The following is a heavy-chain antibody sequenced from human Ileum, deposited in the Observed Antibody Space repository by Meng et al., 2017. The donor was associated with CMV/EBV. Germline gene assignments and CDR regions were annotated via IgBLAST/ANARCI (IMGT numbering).Heavy chain of an antibody. Sequence: VSCKASGYTFTGYYIHWVRPAPGQGLEWMGWINPTSGVTNYAQKFQGRVTVTRDTSISTAYMELSSLRSDDTAVYYCARTLKQLGIYWGQGTLVTVSS. CDR1: GYTFTGYY. D-gene: IGHD1-1*01. CDR2: INPTSGVT. V-gene: IGHV1-2*02. J-gene: IGHJ4*02. CDR3: ARTLKQLGIY.